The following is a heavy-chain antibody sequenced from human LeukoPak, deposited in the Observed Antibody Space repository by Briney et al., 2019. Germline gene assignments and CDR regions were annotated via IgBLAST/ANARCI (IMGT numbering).Heavy chain of an antibody. CDR1: GFTFSSYS. J-gene: IGHJ1*01. D-gene: IGHD4-23*01. CDR3: ARVFSPTYGGSDFQH. Sequence: GGSLRLSCAASGFTFSSYSMNWVRQAPGKGLEWVSSISSSSSYIYYADSVKGRFTISRDNAKNSLYLQMNSLRAEDTAVYYCARVFSPTYGGSDFQHWGQGTLVTVSS. V-gene: IGHV3-21*01. CDR2: ISSSSSYI.